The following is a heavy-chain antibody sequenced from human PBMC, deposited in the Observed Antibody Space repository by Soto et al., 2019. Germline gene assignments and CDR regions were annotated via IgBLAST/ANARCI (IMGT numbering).Heavy chain of an antibody. V-gene: IGHV4-31*03. Sequence: SETLSLTCTVSGGSISSGGYYWSWIRQHPGKGLEWIGYIYYSGSTYYNPSLKSRVTISVDTSKNQFSLKLSSVTAADTAVYYCAREIGGSAAHYYMDVWGKGTTVTVSS. CDR2: IYYSGST. J-gene: IGHJ6*03. D-gene: IGHD6-13*01. CDR3: AREIGGSAAHYYMDV. CDR1: GGSISSGGYY.